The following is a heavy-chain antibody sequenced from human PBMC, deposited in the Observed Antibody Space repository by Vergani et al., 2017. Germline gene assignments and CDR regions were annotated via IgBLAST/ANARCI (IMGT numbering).Heavy chain of an antibody. J-gene: IGHJ4*02. Sequence: QVQLVQSGAEVKKPGSSVKVSCKASGGTFSSYAISWVRQAPGQGLEWMGGIIPIFGTANYAQKFQGRVTITADKSTSTAYMELSSLRSEDTAVYYCASEQYYYGSGSYTYYFDYGGQGTLVTVSS. D-gene: IGHD3-10*01. CDR3: ASEQYYYGSGSYTYYFDY. V-gene: IGHV1-69*06. CDR1: GGTFSSYA. CDR2: IIPIFGTA.